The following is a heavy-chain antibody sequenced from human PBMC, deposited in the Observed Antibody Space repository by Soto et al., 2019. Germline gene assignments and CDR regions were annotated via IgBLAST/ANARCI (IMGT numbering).Heavy chain of an antibody. Sequence: EVQLVESGGGLVLPGGSLRLSCAASGFTFSGYWMHWVRQAPGEGLVWVSRINPDGGSTNYADSVKGRFTISRDNAKNTLFLQMNGLSAEDTAVYYCPRETYSFNDYWGRGTLVTVSS. CDR3: PRETYSFNDY. J-gene: IGHJ4*02. CDR2: INPDGGST. V-gene: IGHV3-74*01. D-gene: IGHD4-4*01. CDR1: GFTFSGYW.